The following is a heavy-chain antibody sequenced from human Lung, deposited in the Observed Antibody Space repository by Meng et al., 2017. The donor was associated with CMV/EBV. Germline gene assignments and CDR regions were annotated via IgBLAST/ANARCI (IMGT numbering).Heavy chain of an antibody. CDR2: IYHSGST. Sequence: LQASGPGLVKPSGTLSLTCSLSGCSISSSNWWSWVRQPPGKGLEWIGEIYHSGSTNYNPSLKSRVTISVDKSKNQFSLKLSSVTAADTAVYYCASFPPPGKQWLVTDYWGQGTLVTVSS. CDR1: GCSISSSNW. J-gene: IGHJ4*02. D-gene: IGHD6-19*01. V-gene: IGHV4-4*02. CDR3: ASFPPPGKQWLVTDY.